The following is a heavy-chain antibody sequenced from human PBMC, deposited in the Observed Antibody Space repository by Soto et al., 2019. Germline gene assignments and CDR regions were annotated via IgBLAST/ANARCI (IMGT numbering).Heavy chain of an antibody. CDR2: IIPIFGTA. D-gene: IGHD2-21*02. CDR1: GGTFSSYA. CDR3: ALPDSGGDCTPPCSDYYYRMDV. Sequence: ASVKVSCKASGGTFSSYAISWVRQAPGQGLEWMGGIIPIFGTANYAQKFQGRVTITADESTSTAYMELSSLRSEDTAVYYCALPDSGGDCTPPCSDYYYRMDVWGQGTTVTVSS. J-gene: IGHJ6*02. V-gene: IGHV1-69*13.